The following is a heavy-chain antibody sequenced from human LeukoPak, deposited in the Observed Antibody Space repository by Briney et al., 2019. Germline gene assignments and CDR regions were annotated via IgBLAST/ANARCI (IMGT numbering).Heavy chain of an antibody. D-gene: IGHD2-21*02. J-gene: IGHJ4*02. V-gene: IGHV3-48*04. Sequence: PGGSLRLSCAASGFTFSSYSMNWVRQAPGKGLEWVSYISSSSSTIYYADSVKGRFTISRDNAKNSLYLQMNSLRAEDTAVYYCARDRYCGGDCYWEFDYWGQGTLVTVSS. CDR3: ARDRYCGGDCYWEFDY. CDR1: GFTFSSYS. CDR2: ISSSSSTI.